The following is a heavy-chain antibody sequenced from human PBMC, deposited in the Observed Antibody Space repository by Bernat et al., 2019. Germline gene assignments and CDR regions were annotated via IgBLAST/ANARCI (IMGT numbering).Heavy chain of an antibody. J-gene: IGHJ4*02. Sequence: DVQLVGSGGGLVQPGGSLRLSCAASGFMFSTYWMSWVRQAPGKGLEWVANIKQDGSGKYYVDSVKRRFTISRDNAKNSLYLQMNSLRAEDTAVYHCARENSGIKGIFFDYWGQGILVTVSS. CDR2: IKQDGSGK. CDR3: ARENSGIKGIFFDY. V-gene: IGHV3-7*03. D-gene: IGHD1-26*01. CDR1: GFMFSTYW.